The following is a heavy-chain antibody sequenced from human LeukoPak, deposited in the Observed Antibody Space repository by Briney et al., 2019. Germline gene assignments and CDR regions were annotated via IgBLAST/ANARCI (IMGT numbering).Heavy chain of an antibody. Sequence: ASVKVSCKAAGYTFTGYYMHWVRQAPGQGLEWMGWINPNSGGTNYAQKFQGGVTMTTATSCSTAYMELSRLSSDDTAVYYCARVYDSSGYYYVRTSLTSTFDYWGQGTLVTVSS. J-gene: IGHJ4*02. V-gene: IGHV1-2*02. CDR3: ARVYDSSGYYYVRTSLTSTFDY. CDR2: INPNSGGT. D-gene: IGHD3-22*01. CDR1: GYTFTGYY.